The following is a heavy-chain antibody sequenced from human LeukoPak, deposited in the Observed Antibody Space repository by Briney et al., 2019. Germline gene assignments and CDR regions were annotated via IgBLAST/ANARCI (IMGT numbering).Heavy chain of an antibody. J-gene: IGHJ3*02. Sequence: SETLSLTCTVSGGSISSSSYYWGWIRQPPGKGLEWIGSIYYSGSTYYNPSLKSRVTISVDTSKNQFSLKLSSVTAADTAVYYCARPSGDYDFWGGYSRPLGPFDAFDIWGQGTMVTVSS. D-gene: IGHD3-3*01. CDR2: IYYSGST. CDR1: GGSISSSSYY. CDR3: ARPSGDYDFWGGYSRPLGPFDAFDI. V-gene: IGHV4-39*01.